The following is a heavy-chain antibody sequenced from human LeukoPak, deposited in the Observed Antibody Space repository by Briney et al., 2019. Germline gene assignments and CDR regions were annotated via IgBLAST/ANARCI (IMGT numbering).Heavy chain of an antibody. CDR3: ARDFQGGEVFDY. CDR1: EFTFSTYG. Sequence: PGGSLRLSCVASEFTFSTYGMHWVRQAPGKGLEWLAVIWYDGSNKYYADSVKGRFTISRDNAKNTLYLQMNSLRAEDTAVYYCARDFQGGEVFDYWGQGTLVTVSS. V-gene: IGHV3-33*01. J-gene: IGHJ4*02. CDR2: IWYDGSNK.